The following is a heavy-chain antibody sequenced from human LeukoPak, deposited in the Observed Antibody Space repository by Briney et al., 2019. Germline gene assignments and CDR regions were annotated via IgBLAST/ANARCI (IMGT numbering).Heavy chain of an antibody. CDR2: IKQDESEK. CDR1: GFTFSNYW. D-gene: IGHD1-26*01. V-gene: IGHV3-7*01. CDR3: ARDKIVGASKFDY. Sequence: GGSLRLSCGVSGFTFSNYWMSWVRQAPGKGLEWVAHIKQDESEKYYVDSVKGRFTISRDNAKNSLYLQMNSLRAEDTAIYYCARDKIVGASKFDYWGQGTLVTVSS. J-gene: IGHJ4*02.